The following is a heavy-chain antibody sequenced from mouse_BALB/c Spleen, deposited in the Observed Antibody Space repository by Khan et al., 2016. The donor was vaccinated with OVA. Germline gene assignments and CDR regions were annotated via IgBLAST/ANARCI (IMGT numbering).Heavy chain of an antibody. D-gene: IGHD1-1*01. V-gene: IGHV1-20*02. J-gene: IGHJ2*01. CDR2: LNPHIGET. Sequence: LKQSGPELVKPGASVKISCKASGYSFTGYFIHWVMQSHGKSLEWIGRLNPHIGETFYNQKFRGKATLTVDESSSSAHMELRSLASEDAAVYFCARIYGSDFDYWGQGTTLTVSS. CDR1: GYSFTGYF. CDR3: ARIYGSDFDY.